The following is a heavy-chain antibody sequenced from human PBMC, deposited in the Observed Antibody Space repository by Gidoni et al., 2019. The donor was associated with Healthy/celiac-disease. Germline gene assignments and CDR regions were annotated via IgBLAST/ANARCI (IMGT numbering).Heavy chain of an antibody. V-gene: IGHV3-30*18. Sequence: QVQLVESGGGVVQPGRSLRLSCAASGFTFRSYGRHWVRQAPGKGLEWVAVISYDGSNKYYADSVKGRFTISRDNSKNTLYLQMNSLRAEDTAVYYCAKEKGDFWSGYSTYYFDYWGQGTLVTVSS. D-gene: IGHD3-3*01. CDR2: ISYDGSNK. J-gene: IGHJ4*02. CDR1: GFTFRSYG. CDR3: AKEKGDFWSGYSTYYFDY.